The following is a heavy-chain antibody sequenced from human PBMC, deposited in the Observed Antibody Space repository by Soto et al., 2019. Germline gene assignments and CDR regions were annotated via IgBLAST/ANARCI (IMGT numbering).Heavy chain of an antibody. D-gene: IGHD6-13*01. CDR1: GYTFTSYG. CDR2: ISAYNGNT. V-gene: IGHV1-18*01. Sequence: ASVKVSCKASGYTFTSYGISWVRQAPGQGLEWMGWISAYNGNTNYAQKLQGRVTMTTDTSTSTAYMELRSLRSDDTAVYYCARDLAGWIAAAGPPPSDYWGQGTLVTVSS. CDR3: ARDLAGWIAAAGPPPSDY. J-gene: IGHJ4*02.